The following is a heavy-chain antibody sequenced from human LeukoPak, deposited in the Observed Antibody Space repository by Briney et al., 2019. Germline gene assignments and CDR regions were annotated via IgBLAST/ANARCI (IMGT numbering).Heavy chain of an antibody. Sequence: PSETLSLTCSVSGYSISSAYYWGWIRQPPGKGLEWIATIHYSGSTYYNPSLKSRVTISLDTSKNQFSLKLTSVTAADTAVYYCAAMIGYFDYWGQGALVTVSS. V-gene: IGHV4-38-2*02. CDR3: AAMIGYFDY. J-gene: IGHJ4*02. CDR1: GYSISSAYY. D-gene: IGHD3-22*01. CDR2: IHYSGST.